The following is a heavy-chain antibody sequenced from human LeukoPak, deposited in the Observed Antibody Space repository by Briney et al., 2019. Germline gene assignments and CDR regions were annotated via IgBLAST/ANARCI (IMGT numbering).Heavy chain of an antibody. CDR1: GGSFSGYY. V-gene: IGHV4-34*01. J-gene: IGHJ6*03. D-gene: IGHD2-2*01. CDR2: INHSGST. Sequence: SETLSLTCAVYGGSFSGYYWSWIRQPPGKGLEWIGEINHSGSTNYNPSLKSRVTISVDTSKNQSSLKLSSVTAADTAVYYCARTKWGYCSSTSCYVGYYYYYYMDVWGKGTTVTVSS. CDR3: ARTKWGYCSSTSCYVGYYYYYYMDV.